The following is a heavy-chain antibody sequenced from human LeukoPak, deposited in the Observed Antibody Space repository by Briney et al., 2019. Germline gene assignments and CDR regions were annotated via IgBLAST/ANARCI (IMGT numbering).Heavy chain of an antibody. CDR3: AREQTSYYDILTGYRYFDY. V-gene: IGHV4-61*01. CDR2: IYYSGST. D-gene: IGHD3-9*01. CDR1: GGSVSSGSYY. Sequence: SETLSLTCTVSGGSVSSGSYYWSWIRQPPGKGQEWIGYIYYSGSTNYNPSLKSRVTISVDTSKNQFSLKLSSVTAADTAVYYCAREQTSYYDILTGYRYFDYWGQGTLVTVSS. J-gene: IGHJ4*02.